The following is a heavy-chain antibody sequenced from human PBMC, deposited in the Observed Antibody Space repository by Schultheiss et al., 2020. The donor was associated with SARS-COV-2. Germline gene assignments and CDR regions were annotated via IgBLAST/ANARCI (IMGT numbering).Heavy chain of an antibody. Sequence: SQTLSLTCTVSGGSINSGSYYWSWIRQPPGKGLEWIGYIYYSGSTNYNPSLKSRVTISVDTSKNQFSLKLSSVTAADTAVYYCARSPGLWFGVRYPYYFDYWGQGTLVTVSS. CDR1: GGSINSGSYY. J-gene: IGHJ4*02. CDR3: ARSPGLWFGVRYPYYFDY. V-gene: IGHV4-61*01. CDR2: IYYSGST. D-gene: IGHD3-10*01.